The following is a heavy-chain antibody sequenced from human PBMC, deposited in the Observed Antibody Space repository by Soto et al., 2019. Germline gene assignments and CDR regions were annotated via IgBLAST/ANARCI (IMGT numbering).Heavy chain of an antibody. CDR3: ARMTLADGYCSGGRCWDY. CDR1: GGSISSGGYY. D-gene: IGHD2-15*01. CDR2: VYYSGST. Sequence: SETLSLTCTVSGGSISSGGYYWSWFRQHPGKGLEWMGYVYYSGSTYYNPSLKSRVTISVDTSKNQFSLKLSSVIVADTAVYYCARMTLADGYCSGGRCWDYWGQGTRITVAS. J-gene: IGHJ4*02. V-gene: IGHV4-31*03.